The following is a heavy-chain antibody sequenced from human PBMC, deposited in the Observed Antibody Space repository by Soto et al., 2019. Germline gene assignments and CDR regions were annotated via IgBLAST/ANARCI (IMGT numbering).Heavy chain of an antibody. Sequence: GGSLRLSCAASGFTFSSYAMSWVRQAPGKGLEWVSAISGSGGSTYYADSVKGRFTISRDNSKNTLYLQMNSLRAEDTAVYYCAKVELVVPAAMEGAPVTGDYWGQGTLVTVSS. CDR3: AKVELVVPAAMEGAPVTGDY. D-gene: IGHD2-2*01. CDR1: GFTFSSYA. J-gene: IGHJ4*02. V-gene: IGHV3-23*01. CDR2: ISGSGGST.